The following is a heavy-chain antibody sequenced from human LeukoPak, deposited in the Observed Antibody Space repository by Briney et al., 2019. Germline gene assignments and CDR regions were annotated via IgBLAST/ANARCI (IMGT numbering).Heavy chain of an antibody. CDR2: IYYSGST. V-gene: IGHV4-39*07. D-gene: IGHD6-6*01. CDR3: ARAMSIAARLQTIFDY. CDR1: GVSISSSYSY. Sequence: SETLSLTCTVSGVSISSSYSYWGWIRQPPGKGREWIGNIYYSGSTYYNPSLKSRVTISVDTSKNQFSLNLTSVTAADTAVYYCARAMSIAARLQTIFDYWGQGTLVTVSS. J-gene: IGHJ4*02.